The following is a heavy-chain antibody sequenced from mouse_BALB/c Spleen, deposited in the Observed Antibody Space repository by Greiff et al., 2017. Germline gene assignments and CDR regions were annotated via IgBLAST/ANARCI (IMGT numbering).Heavy chain of an antibody. V-gene: IGHV1-5*01. J-gene: IGHJ4*01. D-gene: IGHD1-1*01. Sequence: EVQLQQSGTVLARPGASVKMSCKASGYTFTSYWMHWVKQRPGQGLEWIGAIYPGNSDTSYNQKFKGKAKLTAVTSTSTAYMELSSLTNEDSAVYYCTRGGYYGSSLYYYAMDYWGQGTSVTVSS. CDR1: GYTFTSYW. CDR2: IYPGNSDT. CDR3: TRGGYYGSSLYYYAMDY.